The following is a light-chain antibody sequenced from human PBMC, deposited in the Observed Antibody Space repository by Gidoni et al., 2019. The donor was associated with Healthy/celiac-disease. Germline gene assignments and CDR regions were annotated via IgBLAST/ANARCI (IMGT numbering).Light chain of an antibody. V-gene: IGKV1-39*01. Sequence: DIQMTQSPSPLSASVGDRVTITCRASQSISSYLNWYQQKPGKAPKLLIYAASSLQSGVPSRFSGSGSGTDFTLTISSLQPEDFATYYCQQSYSTPPCSFGQGTKLEIK. J-gene: IGKJ2*04. CDR2: AAS. CDR3: QQSYSTPPCS. CDR1: QSISSY.